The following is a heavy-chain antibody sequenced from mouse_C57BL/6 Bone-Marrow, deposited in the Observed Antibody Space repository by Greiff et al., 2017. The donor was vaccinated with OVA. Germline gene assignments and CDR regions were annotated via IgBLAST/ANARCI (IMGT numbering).Heavy chain of an antibody. D-gene: IGHD1-1*01. J-gene: IGHJ4*01. CDR2: IDPANDNT. CDR1: GFNIKNTC. Sequence: EVQLQESVAELVRPGASVKLSCTASGFNIKNTCMHWVKQRPEQGLEWIGRIDPANDNTKYAPKFQGKATMTADTSSNTAYLQLSSLSSEDTAVYCGARGNFGSSFYAMDYWGQGTSVTVSS. V-gene: IGHV14-3*01. CDR3: ARGNFGSSFYAMDY.